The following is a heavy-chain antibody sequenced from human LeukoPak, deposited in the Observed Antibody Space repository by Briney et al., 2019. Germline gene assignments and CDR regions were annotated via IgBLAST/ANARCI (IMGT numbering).Heavy chain of an antibody. D-gene: IGHD4-23*01. V-gene: IGHV4-59*01. CDR1: GGSISSYY. Sequence: SETLSLTCTVSGGSISSYYWSWIRQPPGKGLEWIGYIYYSGSTNYNPSLKSRVTISVDTSKNQFSLKLSSVTAADTAVYYCARDRGNSVDYWGQGTLVTASS. J-gene: IGHJ4*02. CDR3: ARDRGNSVDY. CDR2: IYYSGST.